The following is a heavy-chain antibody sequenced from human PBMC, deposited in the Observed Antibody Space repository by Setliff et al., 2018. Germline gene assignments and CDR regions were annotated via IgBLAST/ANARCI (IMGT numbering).Heavy chain of an antibody. J-gene: IGHJ4*02. V-gene: IGHV3-7*03. Sequence: LRLSCTASGLSYSNDWVSWVRQAPGKGLEWLASINPHGSEKYYADSVKGRFTISRDNAKNSLSLQMNSLRAEDTAIYYCAKDKDVRVDYFDYWGPGTLVTVSS. CDR1: GLSYSNDW. D-gene: IGHD3-10*01. CDR2: INPHGSEK. CDR3: AKDKDVRVDYFDY.